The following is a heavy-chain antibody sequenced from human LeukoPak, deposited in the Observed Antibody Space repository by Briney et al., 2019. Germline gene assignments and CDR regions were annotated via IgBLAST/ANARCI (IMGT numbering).Heavy chain of an antibody. D-gene: IGHD3-22*01. V-gene: IGHV1-46*01. CDR2: INPSGGST. CDR3: ARDGGYYDSSGYYPRGY. CDR1: GYAFTSYY. J-gene: IGHJ4*02. Sequence: GASVKVSCKASGYAFTSYYMHWVRQAPGQGLEWMGIINPSGGSTSYAQKFQGRVTMTRDMSTSTVYMELSSLRSEDTAVYYCARDGGYYDSSGYYPRGYWGQGTLVTVSS.